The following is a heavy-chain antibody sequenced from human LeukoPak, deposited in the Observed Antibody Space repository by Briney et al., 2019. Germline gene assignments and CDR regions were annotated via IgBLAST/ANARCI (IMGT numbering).Heavy chain of an antibody. V-gene: IGHV3-23*01. CDR2: ISGSGGST. D-gene: IGHD3-16*02. Sequence: PGGSLRLSCAASGFTFSSYAMSWVRQAPGKGLEGVSAISGSGGSTYYADSVKGRFTISRDNSKNTLYLQMNSLRAEDTAVYYCAKDSAMGNYDYVWGSYRYSYFDYWGQGTLVTVSS. CDR1: GFTFSSYA. CDR3: AKDSAMGNYDYVWGSYRYSYFDY. J-gene: IGHJ4*02.